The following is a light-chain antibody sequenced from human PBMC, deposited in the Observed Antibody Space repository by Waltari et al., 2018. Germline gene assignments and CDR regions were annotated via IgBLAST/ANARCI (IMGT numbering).Light chain of an antibody. V-gene: IGLV3-1*01. Sequence: SYELTQPPSVSVSPGQTASIPCPGDQLGPTFASWYQQKPGQSPVVVIYEDKKRPSGLPERFSGSNSGNAATLTISGTQAVDEADYYCQTWDGTTAVFGGGTKLTVL. J-gene: IGLJ3*02. CDR3: QTWDGTTAV. CDR2: EDK. CDR1: QLGPTF.